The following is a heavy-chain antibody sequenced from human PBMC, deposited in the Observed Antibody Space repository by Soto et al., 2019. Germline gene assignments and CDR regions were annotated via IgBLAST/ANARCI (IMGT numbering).Heavy chain of an antibody. CDR1: GGSISSYY. CDR3: ARDLTYSSGWYDGDWFDP. D-gene: IGHD6-13*01. Sequence: SETLSLTCTVSGGSISSYYWSWIRQPPGKGLEWIGYIYYSGSTNYNPSLKSRVTISVDTSKNQFSLKLSSVTAADTAVYYCARDLTYSSGWYDGDWFDPWGQGTLVTVSS. V-gene: IGHV4-59*01. J-gene: IGHJ5*02. CDR2: IYYSGST.